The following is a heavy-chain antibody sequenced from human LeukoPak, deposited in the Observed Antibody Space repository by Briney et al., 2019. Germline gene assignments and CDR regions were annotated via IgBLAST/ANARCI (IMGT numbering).Heavy chain of an antibody. CDR2: INAGNGNT. CDR3: ATIVVVVAARGAFDI. J-gene: IGHJ3*02. V-gene: IGHV1-3*01. CDR1: GYTFTSYA. D-gene: IGHD2-15*01. Sequence: GASVKVSCKASGYTFTSYAMHWVRQAPGQRLEWMGWINAGNGNTKYSQKFQGRVTITRDTSASTAYMELSSLRSEDTAVYYCATIVVVVAARGAFDIWGQGTMVTVSS.